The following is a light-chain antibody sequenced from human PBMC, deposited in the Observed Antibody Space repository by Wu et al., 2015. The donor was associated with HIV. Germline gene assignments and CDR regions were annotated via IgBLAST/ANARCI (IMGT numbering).Light chain of an antibody. J-gene: IGKJ2*03. CDR1: QSVSSSY. CDR2: GAS. Sequence: EIVLTQSPGTLSLSPGERGTLSCRASQSVSSSYLAWYQQKPGQAPRLLIYGASSRATGIPDRFSGSGSGTDFALTISRLEPEDFAVYYCQQYGSSPYSFGQGTKAGDQT. CDR3: QQYGSSPYS. V-gene: IGKV3-20*01.